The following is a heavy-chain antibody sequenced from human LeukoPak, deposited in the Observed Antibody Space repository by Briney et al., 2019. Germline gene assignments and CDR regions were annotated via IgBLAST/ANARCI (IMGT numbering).Heavy chain of an antibody. CDR1: GFTYANYA. D-gene: IGHD2-8*02. CDR2: ITGTGGRGGI. V-gene: IGHV3-23*01. Sequence: GGSLRLSCVASGFTYANYAMNWVRQAPGKRLEWVASITGTGGRGGIYYADSVKGRFTISRDDSKNTLFLQMSSLRAEDTAVYHCAKGDRGHCTGVKCYPFDYWGQGTVVTVSS. J-gene: IGHJ4*02. CDR3: AKGDRGHCTGVKCYPFDY.